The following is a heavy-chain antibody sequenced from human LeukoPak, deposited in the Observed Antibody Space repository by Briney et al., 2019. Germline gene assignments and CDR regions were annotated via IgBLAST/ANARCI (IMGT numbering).Heavy chain of an antibody. CDR1: GCAFGNYY. V-gene: IGHV3-7*01. CDR3: ATSCSADGCSSLGGY. D-gene: IGHD2-15*01. CDR2: IKQDVSEK. J-gene: IGHJ4*02. Sequence: GGSLRLVCAASGCAFGNYYMNWARQAPGKGLDWVANIKQDVSEKNYVHSVKGRLTISRDNAKNSLYLLLNSLRVEDTAVYYCATSCSADGCSSLGGYLGQGTLVTVSS.